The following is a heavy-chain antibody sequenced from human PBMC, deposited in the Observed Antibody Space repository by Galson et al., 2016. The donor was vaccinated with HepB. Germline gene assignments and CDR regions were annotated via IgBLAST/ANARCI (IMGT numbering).Heavy chain of an antibody. CDR3: ARDRNWGSYRYVDD. D-gene: IGHD3-16*02. V-gene: IGHV3-30*04. J-gene: IGHJ4*02. CDR2: ISYDGSNK. Sequence: SLRLSCAASGFTFSSYAIHWVRQAPGKWLEWVAVISYDGSNKYYADSVKGRFTISRDNSKNTLYLQMNSRRTKDSAVYYCARDRNWGSYRYVDDWGQGTLVTVSS. CDR1: GFTFSSYA.